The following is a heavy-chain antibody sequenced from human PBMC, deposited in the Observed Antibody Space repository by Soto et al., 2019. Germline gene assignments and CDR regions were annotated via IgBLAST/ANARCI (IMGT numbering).Heavy chain of an antibody. Sequence: ESGGGLVQPGGSLRLSCAASGFIFSNYAFNWVRQAPGKGLEWVSGISYSGGSTNYADSVKGRFTFSRDNSKNTLYLQMDSLRAEDTAVYYCAKSPGSHYYYAMDVWGQGTTVTVSS. CDR1: GFIFSNYA. V-gene: IGHV3-23*01. CDR2: ISYSGGST. CDR3: AKSPGSHYYYAMDV. J-gene: IGHJ6*02.